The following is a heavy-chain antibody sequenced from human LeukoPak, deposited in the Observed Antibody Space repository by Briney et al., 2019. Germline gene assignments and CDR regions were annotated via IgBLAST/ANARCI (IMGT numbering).Heavy chain of an antibody. D-gene: IGHD5-18*01. CDR2: IYYTGST. V-gene: IGHV4-59*08. CDR3: ARVHRAGYSYGQYYFDY. J-gene: IGHJ4*02. CDR1: GGSISSYY. Sequence: SETLSLTCTVSGGSISSYYWSWIRQPPGKGLEWIGYIYYTGSTNYNPSLKSRVTISVDTPKNQFSLKLSSVTAADTAVYYCARVHRAGYSYGQYYFDYWGQGTLVTVSS.